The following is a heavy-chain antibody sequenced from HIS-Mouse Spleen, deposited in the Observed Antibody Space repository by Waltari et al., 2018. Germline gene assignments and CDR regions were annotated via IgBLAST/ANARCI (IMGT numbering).Heavy chain of an antibody. CDR2: IYYSGST. V-gene: IGHV4-39*07. Sequence: QLQLQESGPGLVKPSETLSLTCTVSGGSISSSSSYRGWIRQPPGKGLEGIGSIYYSGSTYYNPSLKSRVTISVDTSKNQFSLKLSSVTAADTAVYYCAREIPYSSSWYDWYFDLWGRGTLVTVSS. J-gene: IGHJ2*01. CDR3: AREIPYSSSWYDWYFDL. CDR1: GGSISSSSSY. D-gene: IGHD6-13*01.